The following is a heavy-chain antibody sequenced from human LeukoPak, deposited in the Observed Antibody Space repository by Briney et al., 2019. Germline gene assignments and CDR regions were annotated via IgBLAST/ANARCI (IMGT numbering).Heavy chain of an antibody. V-gene: IGHV4-59*02. J-gene: IGHJ4*02. D-gene: IGHD5-24*01. CDR3: AREGGDGYNLAFDY. Sequence: SETLSLTCTVSGGSVSSYYWSWIRQPPGKGLEWIGYIYYSGSTNYNPSLKSRVTISVDTSKNQFSLKLSSVTAADTAVYYCAREGGDGYNLAFDYWGQGTLVTVSS. CDR1: GGSVSSYY. CDR2: IYYSGST.